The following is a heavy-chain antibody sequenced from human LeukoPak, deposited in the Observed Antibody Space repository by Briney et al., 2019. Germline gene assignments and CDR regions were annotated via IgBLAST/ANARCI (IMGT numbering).Heavy chain of an antibody. CDR1: GYTFTSYY. CDR2: INPSGGST. J-gene: IGHJ4*02. V-gene: IGHV1-46*01. D-gene: IGHD5-12*01. Sequence: ASVKVSCKASGYTFTSYYMHWVRQAPGQGLEWMGIINPSGGSTNYAQKFQGRVTITTDESTSTAYMELSSLRSEDTAVYYCARIVATTDYWGQGTLVTVSS. CDR3: ARIVATTDY.